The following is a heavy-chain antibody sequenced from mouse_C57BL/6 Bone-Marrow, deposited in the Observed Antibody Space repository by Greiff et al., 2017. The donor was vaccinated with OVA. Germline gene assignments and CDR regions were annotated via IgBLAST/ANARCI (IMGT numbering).Heavy chain of an antibody. Sequence: QVQLQQPGAELVMPGASVKLSCKASGYTFTSYWMHWVKQRPGQGLEWIGEIDPSDSYTNYNQKFKGKSTLTVDKSSSTAYMQLSSLTSEDSAVYYCAREGTGYFDYWGRGTTLTVSS. CDR3: AREGTGYFDY. V-gene: IGHV1-69*01. CDR2: IDPSDSYT. D-gene: IGHD4-1*01. CDR1: GYTFTSYW. J-gene: IGHJ2*01.